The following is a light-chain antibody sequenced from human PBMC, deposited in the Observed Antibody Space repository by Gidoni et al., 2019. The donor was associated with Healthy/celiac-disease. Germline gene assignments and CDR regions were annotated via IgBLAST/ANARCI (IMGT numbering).Light chain of an antibody. CDR3: SSYTSSSTPLYV. V-gene: IGLV2-14*01. Sequence: QSALPQPAPVSGSPGQSITISCTGTSSYVGGYNYVSWYQQHPGKAPKRMIYEVSYRPSGGSNRFSGSKSGNTASLTISGLQAEDEADYYCSSYTSSSTPLYVVGTGTKVTVL. CDR1: SSYVGGYNY. CDR2: EVS. J-gene: IGLJ1*01.